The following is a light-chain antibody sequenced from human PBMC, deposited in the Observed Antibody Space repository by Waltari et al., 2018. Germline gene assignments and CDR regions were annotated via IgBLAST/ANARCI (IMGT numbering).Light chain of an antibody. CDR3: CSYAGSYTLV. CDR2: EVS. V-gene: IGLV2-11*01. J-gene: IGLJ2*01. CDR1: SSAVGGYNY. Sequence: QSALTQPRSVSGSPGQSVPISCTGTSSAVGGYNYVSWYQQHPGKAPKLMIYEVSKRPSGVPDRFSGSKSGNTASLTISGLQAEDEADYYCCSYAGSYTLVFGGGTKLTVL.